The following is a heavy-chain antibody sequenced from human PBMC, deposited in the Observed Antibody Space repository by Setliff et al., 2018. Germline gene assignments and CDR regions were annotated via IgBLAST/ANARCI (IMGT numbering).Heavy chain of an antibody. CDR1: GYTFSDYG. V-gene: IGHV1-18*01. J-gene: IGHJ4*02. Sequence: GASVKVSCKASGYTFSDYGISWVRQAPGQGLEWMGWISPHTGNTFYAPQFQGRAIMTTDTSTNTAYMDLRRLRSDDTAVYYCERLVRYCTTTTCQRTSGDDFWGQGTLVTVSS. CDR3: ERLVRYCTTTTCQRTSGDDF. CDR2: ISPHTGNT. D-gene: IGHD2-2*01.